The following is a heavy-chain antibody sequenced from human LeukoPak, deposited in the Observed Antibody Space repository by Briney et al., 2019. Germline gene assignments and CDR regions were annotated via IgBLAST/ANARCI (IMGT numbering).Heavy chain of an antibody. CDR1: GYQFSDYY. V-gene: IGHV1-2*02. D-gene: IGHD3-10*01. CDR2: INPNSGGT. CDR3: ARDQMSSSGRGIRFDWLDP. Sequence: ASVEISCKASGYQFSDYYVHWVRQAPGQGLEWMGWINPNSGGTKSAQKFQGRVTITRDTSTSTIYMDLSTLTSDDTAIYYCARDQMSSSGRGIRFDWLDPWGQGTLVTVSS. J-gene: IGHJ5*02.